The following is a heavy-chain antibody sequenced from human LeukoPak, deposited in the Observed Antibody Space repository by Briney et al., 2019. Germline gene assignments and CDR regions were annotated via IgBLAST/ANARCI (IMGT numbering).Heavy chain of an antibody. Sequence: SVKVSCKASGGTFSSYTISWVRQAPGQGLEWMGRTIPILGIANYAQKFQGRVTITADKSTSTAYMELSSLRSEDTAVYYCARDLSWVAGILDYWGQGTLVTVSS. D-gene: IGHD6-19*01. CDR1: GGTFSSYT. J-gene: IGHJ4*02. CDR2: TIPILGIA. CDR3: ARDLSWVAGILDY. V-gene: IGHV1-69*04.